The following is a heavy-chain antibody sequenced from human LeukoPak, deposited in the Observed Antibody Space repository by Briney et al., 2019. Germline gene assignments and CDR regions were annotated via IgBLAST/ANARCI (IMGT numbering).Heavy chain of an antibody. CDR1: GFTFSSYA. CDR2: ISGSGGST. D-gene: IGHD3-10*01. V-gene: IGHV3-23*01. Sequence: QPGGSLRLSCAASGFTFSSYAMSWVRQAPGKGLEWVSTISGSGGSTYYADSVKGRFTISRDNAKNSLYLQMNSLRAEDTAVYYCARDSMIRGVNNWFDPWGQGTLVTVSS. CDR3: ARDSMIRGVNNWFDP. J-gene: IGHJ5*02.